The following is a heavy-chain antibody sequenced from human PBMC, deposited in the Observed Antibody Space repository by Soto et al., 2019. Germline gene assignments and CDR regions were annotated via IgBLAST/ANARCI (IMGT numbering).Heavy chain of an antibody. V-gene: IGHV1-24*01. CDR1: GYTLTELS. J-gene: IGHJ5*02. CDR2: CDHEDGET. Sequence: QVKLVQSGAKVKKPGASVKVSCKVSGYTLTELSMHWVRQAPGKVLEWMGGCDHEDGETIYAQKFQVRVTMTEDTSTDTAHMELSRLRSEETAVYYCATPIAGLGSGFEPWGKGTLVTVSA. D-gene: IGHD6-13*01. CDR3: ATPIAGLGSGFEP.